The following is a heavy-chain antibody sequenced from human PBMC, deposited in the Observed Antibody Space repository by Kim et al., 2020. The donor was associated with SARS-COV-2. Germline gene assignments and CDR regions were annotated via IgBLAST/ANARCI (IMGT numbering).Heavy chain of an antibody. CDR2: INPSDGTT. J-gene: IGHJ6*03. V-gene: IGHV1-46*01. CDR1: GYTFTSVY. CDR3: ARGRPMDV. Sequence: ASVKVSCKASGYTFTSVYMNWVRQAPGQGLEWMGIINPSDGTTSYPQKFQGRGTMTRDTSTSTVYMELSSLRSEDTAMYYCARGRPMDVWGKGTTVTVSS.